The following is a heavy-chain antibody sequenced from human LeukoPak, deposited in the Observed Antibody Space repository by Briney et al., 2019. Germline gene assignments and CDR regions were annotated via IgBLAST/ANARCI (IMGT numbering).Heavy chain of an antibody. CDR2: ISNDGFYI. CDR1: GFTFSSYS. Sequence: GGSLRLSCAASGFTFSSYSINWVRQAPGKGLEWVSSISNDGFYIYYADSVKGGFTVSRDNARNSLYLQMNSLRAEDTAVYYCARAGIYGGGKSYAFDVWGQGTTVIVSS. J-gene: IGHJ3*01. D-gene: IGHD4-23*01. CDR3: ARAGIYGGGKSYAFDV. V-gene: IGHV3-21*01.